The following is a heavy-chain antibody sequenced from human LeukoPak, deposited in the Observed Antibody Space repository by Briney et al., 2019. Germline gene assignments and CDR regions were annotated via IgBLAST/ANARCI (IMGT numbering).Heavy chain of an antibody. J-gene: IGHJ6*02. CDR1: GFTFSSYG. V-gene: IGHV3-33*01. D-gene: IGHD3-10*01. Sequence: GRSLRLSCAASGFTFSSYGMHWVRQAPGKGLEWVAVIWYDGSNKYYADSVKGRFTISRDNSRNTLYLQMNSLRAEDTAVYYCAREVTMVRGVTHYYYYGMDVWGQGTTVTVSS. CDR2: IWYDGSNK. CDR3: AREVTMVRGVTHYYYYGMDV.